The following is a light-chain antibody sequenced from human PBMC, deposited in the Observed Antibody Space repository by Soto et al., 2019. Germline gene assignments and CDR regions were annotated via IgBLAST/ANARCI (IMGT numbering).Light chain of an antibody. J-gene: IGKJ2*01. V-gene: IGKV3-20*01. CDR2: GAS. CDR3: QQYGSSPPYT. CDR1: QSFSSSY. Sequence: EIVVTQSPGTLSLSPGERATLSCRASQSFSSSYLGWYQQKPGQAPRLLIFGASSRATGIPDRFSGSGSGTDFTLTISRLEPEDFAVYYCQQYGSSPPYTFGQGTKLEIK.